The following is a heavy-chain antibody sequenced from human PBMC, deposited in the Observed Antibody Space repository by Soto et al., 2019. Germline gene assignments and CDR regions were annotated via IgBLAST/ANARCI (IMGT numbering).Heavy chain of an antibody. CDR1: GYTFSDYY. V-gene: IGHV3-11*01. D-gene: IGHD3-3*01. Sequence: QVQLVESGGDLVKPGGSLRLSCAASGYTFSDYYMSWIRQAPGKGLEWISYIDTSGTKIYYADSVKGRFTITRANDKNSLYLEMNSLRDEDTAVYYCASHYDMWSGYLSPVDYWGQGTLVTVSS. CDR2: IDTSGTKI. J-gene: IGHJ4*02. CDR3: ASHYDMWSGYLSPVDY.